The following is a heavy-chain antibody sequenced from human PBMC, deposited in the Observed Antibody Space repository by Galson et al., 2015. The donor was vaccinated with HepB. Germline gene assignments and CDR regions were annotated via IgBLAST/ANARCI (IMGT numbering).Heavy chain of an antibody. V-gene: IGHV1-69*05. CDR2: ISPIFGTA. J-gene: IGHJ6*02. Sequence: SVKVSCKASGDTFTSYGISWVRQAPGQGLEWMGGISPIFGTANYAQKLQGRVTITTDKSTSTAYMELSSLRSEDTAVYYCARDGLPPVTPNGYYCGCGMDVWGQGTTVTVSS. D-gene: IGHD2-21*02. CDR3: ARDGLPPVTPNGYYCGCGMDV. CDR1: GDTFTSYG.